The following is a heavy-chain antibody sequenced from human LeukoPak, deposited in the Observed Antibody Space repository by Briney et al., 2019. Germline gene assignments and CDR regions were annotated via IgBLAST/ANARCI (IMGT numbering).Heavy chain of an antibody. Sequence: ASVKVSCKVSGYTLTELSMHWVRQAPGHGLEWMGGFDREDGETIYAQKFQGRVTMTEDTSTDTAYMELSSLRSEDTAVYYCATVSPSSTSCYVPGCSDWFDPWGQGTLVTVSS. J-gene: IGHJ5*02. CDR1: GYTLTELS. D-gene: IGHD2-2*01. CDR2: FDREDGET. CDR3: ATVSPSSTSCYVPGCSDWFDP. V-gene: IGHV1-24*01.